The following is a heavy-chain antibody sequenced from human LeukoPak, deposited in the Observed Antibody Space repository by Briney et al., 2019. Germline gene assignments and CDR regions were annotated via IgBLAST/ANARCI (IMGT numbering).Heavy chain of an antibody. Sequence: PGGSLRLSCAASGFTFSSYWMTWVRQAPGKGLEWVANIKQDGSEAYYVGSVKGRFTVSRDNAKNSLYLQLNSLGAEDTAVYYCATRYCTIPACRASSYHCMDNWGKGTTVTVSS. J-gene: IGHJ6*03. CDR3: ATRYCTIPACRASSYHCMDN. V-gene: IGHV3-7*01. D-gene: IGHD2-8*01. CDR2: IKQDGSEA. CDR1: GFTFSSYW.